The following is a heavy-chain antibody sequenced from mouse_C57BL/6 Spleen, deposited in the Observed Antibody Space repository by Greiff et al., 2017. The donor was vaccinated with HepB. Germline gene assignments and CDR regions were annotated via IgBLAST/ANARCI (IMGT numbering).Heavy chain of an antibody. Sequence: VKLVESGAELVKPGASVKISCKASGYAFSSYWMNWVKQRPGKGLEWIGQIYPGDGDTNYNGKFKGKATLTADKSSSTAYMQLSSLTSEDSAVYFCARLVTTSDFDYWGQGTTLTVSS. CDR3: ARLVTTSDFDY. V-gene: IGHV1-80*01. D-gene: IGHD2-2*01. J-gene: IGHJ2*01. CDR1: GYAFSSYW. CDR2: IYPGDGDT.